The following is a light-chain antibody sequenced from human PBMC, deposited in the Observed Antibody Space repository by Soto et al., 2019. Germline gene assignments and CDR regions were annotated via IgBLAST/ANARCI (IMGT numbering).Light chain of an antibody. CDR2: DAS. V-gene: IGKV1-5*01. Sequence: DIQMPQSPSTLSASVGDRVSIACRASQSISGSLAWYQQKPGKAPKLLIYDASSLESGVPSRFSGSGSGTEFTLSINSLQPQDFATYYCQQYHRYSWTFGQGTKVDIK. J-gene: IGKJ1*01. CDR1: QSISGS. CDR3: QQYHRYSWT.